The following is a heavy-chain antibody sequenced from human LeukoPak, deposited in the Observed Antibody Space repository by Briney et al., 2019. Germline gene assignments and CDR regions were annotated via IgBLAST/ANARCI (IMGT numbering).Heavy chain of an antibody. Sequence: GESLKISCKDSGYSFTNYWIGWVRQMPGKGLEWMGIIYPGDSDTRYSPSFQGQVTISADKSLNSAYLRWSSLKASDTATYYCATGRSGSYFGLFDNWGQGTLVTVSS. CDR2: IYPGDSDT. J-gene: IGHJ4*02. D-gene: IGHD3-10*01. CDR3: ATGRSGSYFGLFDN. V-gene: IGHV5-51*01. CDR1: GYSFTNYW.